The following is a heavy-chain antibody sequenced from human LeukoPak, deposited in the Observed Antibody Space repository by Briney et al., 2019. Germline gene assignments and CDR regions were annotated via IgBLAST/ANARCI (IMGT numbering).Heavy chain of an antibody. CDR1: GGSFSGYY. CDR2: INHSGST. J-gene: IGHJ5*02. Sequence: SETLSLTCAVYGGSFSGYYWSWIRQPPGKGLEWIGEINHSGSTNYNPSLKSRVTISVDTSKNQFSLKLRSVTAADTAVYYCARRGYCSSTSCFGYWFDPWGQGTLVTVSS. D-gene: IGHD2-2*01. CDR3: ARRGYCSSTSCFGYWFDP. V-gene: IGHV4-34*01.